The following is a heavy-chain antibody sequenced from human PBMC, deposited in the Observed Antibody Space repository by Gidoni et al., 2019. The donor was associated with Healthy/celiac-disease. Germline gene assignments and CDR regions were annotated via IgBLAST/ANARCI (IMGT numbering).Heavy chain of an antibody. CDR1: GGPISSYY. V-gene: IGHV4-59*01. CDR2: IYYSGST. D-gene: IGHD2-2*01. CDR3: ARAGDCSSTSCYEGWFDP. J-gene: IGHJ5*02. Sequence: QVQLQESGPGLVKPSETLSLTCTVSGGPISSYYWSWIRQPPGKGLEWIGYIYYSGSTNYNPSLKSRVTISVDTSKNQFSLKLSSVTAADTAVYYCARAGDCSSTSCYEGWFDPWGQGTLVTVSS.